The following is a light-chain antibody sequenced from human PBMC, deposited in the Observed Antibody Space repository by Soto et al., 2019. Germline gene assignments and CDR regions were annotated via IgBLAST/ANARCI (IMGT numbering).Light chain of an antibody. Sequence: EIVLTQSAGTLSVCPGERATLSCRASQSVSSSYLAWYQQKPGQAPRLLIYGASSRATGIPDRFSGSGSGTDFTLTISRLEPEDFAVYYCQHYGSSLWTFGQGTKVEIK. V-gene: IGKV3-20*01. CDR1: QSVSSSY. CDR2: GAS. CDR3: QHYGSSLWT. J-gene: IGKJ1*01.